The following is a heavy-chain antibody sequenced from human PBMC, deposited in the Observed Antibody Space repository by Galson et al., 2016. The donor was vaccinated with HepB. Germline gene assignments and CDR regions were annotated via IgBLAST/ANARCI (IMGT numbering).Heavy chain of an antibody. J-gene: IGHJ5*02. V-gene: IGHV4-38-2*02. CDR1: GYSISNGYY. Sequence: SETLSLTCSVSGYSISNGYYWGWIRQSPGKGLEWIGSTSQGGSTHYRSSLKSRVSMSIDTSKNQFSLKLSAVTAADMAVYFCARGPPAYLDSGSFYSGWFDPWGQGTLVTVSS. D-gene: IGHD3-10*01. CDR2: TSQGGST. CDR3: ARGPPAYLDSGSFYSGWFDP.